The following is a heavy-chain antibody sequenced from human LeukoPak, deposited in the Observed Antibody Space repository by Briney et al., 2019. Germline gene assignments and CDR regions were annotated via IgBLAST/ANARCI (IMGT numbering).Heavy chain of an antibody. V-gene: IGHV3-23*01. Sequence: GGSLRLSCAASGFTFSSYAMSWVRQAPGKGLEWVSAISGSGGSTYYADSVKGRFTISRDKSKNTLYLQMNSLRAEDTAFYYCAKGPKQQLVESRGHYFDYWGQGTLVTVSS. J-gene: IGHJ4*02. CDR3: AKGPKQQLVESRGHYFDY. CDR2: ISGSGGST. CDR1: GFTFSSYA. D-gene: IGHD6-13*01.